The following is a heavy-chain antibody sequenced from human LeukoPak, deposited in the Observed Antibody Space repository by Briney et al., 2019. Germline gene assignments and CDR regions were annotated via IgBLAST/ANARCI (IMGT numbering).Heavy chain of an antibody. J-gene: IGHJ4*02. CDR1: GFTFSGYG. V-gene: IGHV3-33*01. CDR3: ARDLGSGSLHSFYDY. CDR2: IWSDGSNK. D-gene: IGHD3-10*01. Sequence: GRSLRLSCAASGFTFSGYGMHWVRQAPGKGLEWVAVIWSDGSNKCYADSVKGRFTISRDNSRNTLYLQMNSLRAEDTAVYYCARDLGSGSLHSFYDYWGQGTLVTVSS.